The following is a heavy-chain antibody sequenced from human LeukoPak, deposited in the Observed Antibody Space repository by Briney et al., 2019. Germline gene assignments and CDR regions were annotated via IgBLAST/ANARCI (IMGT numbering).Heavy chain of an antibody. D-gene: IGHD6-13*01. Sequence: SETLSLTCTVSGGSISSSYWSWIRQSPGKGLEWIGYFYDTVSTKYNPSLKRRVSISTDTSKNQVSLKLNSVTAADTAMYYCARQGGSSSPYYYYYSDVWGKGTTVTVSS. V-gene: IGHV4-59*08. CDR1: GGSISSSY. CDR3: ARQGGSSSPYYYYYSDV. J-gene: IGHJ6*03. CDR2: FYDTVST.